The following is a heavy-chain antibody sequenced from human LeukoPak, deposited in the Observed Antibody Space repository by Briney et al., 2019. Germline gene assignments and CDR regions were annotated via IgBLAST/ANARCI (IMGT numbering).Heavy chain of an antibody. CDR3: ARGGITGTTPPGFDP. J-gene: IGHJ5*02. Sequence: SETLSLTCTVSGGTLSSGGYYWSWLRQHPGKSLEWNLYISYSGYTYYNPSLKSRITISVGTSKNHFALKLSSVTAADTAVYYCARGGITGTTPPGFDPWGQGTLVTVSS. CDR1: GGTLSSGGYY. D-gene: IGHD1-14*01. CDR2: ISYSGYT. V-gene: IGHV4-31*03.